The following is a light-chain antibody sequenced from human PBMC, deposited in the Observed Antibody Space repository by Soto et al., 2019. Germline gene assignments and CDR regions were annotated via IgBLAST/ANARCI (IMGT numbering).Light chain of an antibody. Sequence: IQLTQSPSSLSASVGDRVTITCRASQGISSYLAWYQQKPGKAPKLLIYAASTLQSGVPSRFSGSGSGTDFTLTISSLQPDDFATYYCQQYNNWPFTFGPGTKVDV. CDR1: QGISSY. V-gene: IGKV1-9*01. CDR3: QQYNNWPFT. CDR2: AAS. J-gene: IGKJ3*01.